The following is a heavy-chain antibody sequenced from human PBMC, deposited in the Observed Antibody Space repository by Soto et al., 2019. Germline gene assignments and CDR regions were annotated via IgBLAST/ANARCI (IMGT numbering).Heavy chain of an antibody. D-gene: IGHD3-22*01. CDR2: IYYSGST. J-gene: IGHJ5*02. V-gene: IGHV4-59*01. CDR1: GGSISSYY. CDR3: ARAALDSSGYYPWWFDP. Sequence: PSETLSLTCTVSGGSISSYYWSWIRQPPGKGLEWIGYIYYSGSTNYNPSLKSRVTISVDASKNQFSLKLSSVTAADTAVYYCARAALDSSGYYPWWFDPWGQGTLVTVSS.